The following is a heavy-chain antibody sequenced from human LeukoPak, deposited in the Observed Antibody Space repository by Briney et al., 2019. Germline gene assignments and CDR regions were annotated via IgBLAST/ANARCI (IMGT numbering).Heavy chain of an antibody. Sequence: SETLSLTCTVSGDSISSGDYYWTWIRQHPGKGLEWIGCIYYSGSTYYNLSLKSRVIISADTSKNHFSLKLSSVTAADTAVYYCARVREVTIAPFFDYWGQGILVTVSS. V-gene: IGHV4-31*03. CDR2: IYYSGST. J-gene: IGHJ4*02. CDR3: ARVREVTIAPFFDY. D-gene: IGHD4-17*01. CDR1: GDSISSGDYY.